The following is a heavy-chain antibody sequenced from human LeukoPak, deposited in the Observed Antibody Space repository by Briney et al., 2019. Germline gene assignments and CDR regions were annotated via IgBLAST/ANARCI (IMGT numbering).Heavy chain of an antibody. CDR1: GFNLRRYW. D-gene: IGHD3-10*01. J-gene: IGHJ3*02. Sequence: GGSLRLSCAASGFNLRRYWMSWVSQAPGKGLEWVANIKEFGSEKYYVDSVKGRFTISRDNAKNSLYLHMNSVAAEDTAMYYCARDWLSGVPFDAFDIWGQGTMVSDCS. CDR3: ARDWLSGVPFDAFDI. V-gene: IGHV3-7*03. CDR2: IKEFGSEK.